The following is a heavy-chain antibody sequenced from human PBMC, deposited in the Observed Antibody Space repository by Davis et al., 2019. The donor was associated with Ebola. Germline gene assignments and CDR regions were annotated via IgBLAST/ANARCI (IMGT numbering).Heavy chain of an antibody. CDR2: ISAYNGHT. V-gene: IGHV1-18*01. D-gene: IGHD6-19*01. CDR1: GYTFNSHG. CDR3: ARGRNGGWDFDY. Sequence: ASVKVSCKASGYTFNSHGISWVRQAPGQGLEWMAWISAYNGHTNYAQKFQGRLTLTTDTSTSTVYMELRSQTSDDTAEYYCARGRNGGWDFDYWGQGTRVTVSS. J-gene: IGHJ4*02.